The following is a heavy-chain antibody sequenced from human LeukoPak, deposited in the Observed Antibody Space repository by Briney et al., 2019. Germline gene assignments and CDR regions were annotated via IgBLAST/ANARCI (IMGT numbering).Heavy chain of an antibody. Sequence: SETLSLTCTVSGGSISGYFWTWIRQPAGKGLEWIGRIYSSGSNNYNPSLKSRVTTSLGTSKNHFSLNLTSVTAADTAVYYCAREPTSGREPTSGRPLDYWGQGTLVTVSS. J-gene: IGHJ4*02. CDR1: GGSISGYF. CDR3: AREPTSGREPTSGRPLDY. V-gene: IGHV4-4*07. D-gene: IGHD5-12*01. CDR2: IYSSGSN.